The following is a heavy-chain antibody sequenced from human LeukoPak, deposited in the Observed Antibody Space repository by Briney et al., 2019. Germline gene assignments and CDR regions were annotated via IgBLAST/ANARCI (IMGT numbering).Heavy chain of an antibody. Sequence: ASVTVSCKASGYTFTSYDINWVRQAAGQGLEWMGWMNPNSGNTGYAQKFQGRVTMTRNTSISTAYMELSSLRSEDTAVYYCARGAYDGYAFDIWGQGTMVTVSS. CDR1: GYTFTSYD. J-gene: IGHJ3*02. CDR3: ARGAYDGYAFDI. D-gene: IGHD3-16*01. V-gene: IGHV1-8*01. CDR2: MNPNSGNT.